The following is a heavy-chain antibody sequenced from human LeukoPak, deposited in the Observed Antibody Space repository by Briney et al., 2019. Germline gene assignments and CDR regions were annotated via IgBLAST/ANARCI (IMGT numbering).Heavy chain of an antibody. V-gene: IGHV1-8*01. CDR3: ARARATFGGVIDY. Sequence: GASVKVSCKASGYTFTSYDINWVRQATGQGLEWMGWMNPNSGNTGYAQKFQGRVTMPRNTSISTAYMELSSLRSEDTAVYYCARARATFGGVIDYWGQGTLVTVSS. CDR1: GYTFTSYD. D-gene: IGHD3-16*01. CDR2: MNPNSGNT. J-gene: IGHJ4*02.